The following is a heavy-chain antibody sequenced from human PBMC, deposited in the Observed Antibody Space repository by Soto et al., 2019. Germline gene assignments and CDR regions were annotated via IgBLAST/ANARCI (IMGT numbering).Heavy chain of an antibody. CDR1: GFTISNAY. Sequence: GSLRLSCAASGFTISNAYITWVRQAPGKGLEWVSAIYAGGNTYYADTVKGRFTISRDSSETTLYLQMNSLRAEDTAVYYCAKFRSTYDSNYFDPWGQGTLGTVSS. J-gene: IGHJ5*02. V-gene: IGHV3-53*01. D-gene: IGHD2-2*01. CDR3: AKFRSTYDSNYFDP. CDR2: IYAGGNT.